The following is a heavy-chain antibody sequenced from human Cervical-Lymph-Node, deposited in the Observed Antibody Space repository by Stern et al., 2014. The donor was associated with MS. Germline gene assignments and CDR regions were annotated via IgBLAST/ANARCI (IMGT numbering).Heavy chain of an antibody. J-gene: IGHJ6*02. CDR1: GFTFSSYW. D-gene: IGHD6-13*01. Sequence: EDQLVESGGGLVQPGGSLRLSCAASGFTFSSYWMHWVRQAPGKGLVWVSRINSDGSSTSYADSVKGRFTISRDNAKNTLYLQMNSLRAEDTAVYYCARRQAAGTLRYYYGMDVWGQGTTVTVSS. V-gene: IGHV3-74*02. CDR3: ARRQAAGTLRYYYGMDV. CDR2: INSDGSST.